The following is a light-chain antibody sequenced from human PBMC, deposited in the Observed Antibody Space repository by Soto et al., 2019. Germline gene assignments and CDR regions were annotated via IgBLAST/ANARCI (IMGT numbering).Light chain of an antibody. V-gene: IGKV1-5*03. CDR1: QSISSW. Sequence: DIQMTQSPSTLSASVEDRVTITCRASQSISSWLAWYQQKPGKAPKLLIYKASSLESGIPSRFSGSGSGTGFTLALSSVQPEDFATYYWQQYNSLWTFGQGTKVQIK. CDR2: KAS. J-gene: IGKJ1*01. CDR3: QQYNSLWT.